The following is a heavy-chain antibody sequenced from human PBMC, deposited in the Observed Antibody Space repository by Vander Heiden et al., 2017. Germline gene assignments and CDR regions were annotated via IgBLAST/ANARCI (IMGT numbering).Heavy chain of an antibody. D-gene: IGHD3-10*01. CDR1: GFTFSSYW. Sequence: EVQLVESGGGLVQPGGSLRLSCPASGFTFSSYWMSWVRQAPGKGLEWVANIKQDGSEKYYVDSVKGRFTISRDNAKNSLYLQMNSLRAEDTAVYYCARDHATSGYWGQGTLVTVSS. V-gene: IGHV3-7*01. J-gene: IGHJ4*02. CDR3: ARDHATSGY. CDR2: IKQDGSEK.